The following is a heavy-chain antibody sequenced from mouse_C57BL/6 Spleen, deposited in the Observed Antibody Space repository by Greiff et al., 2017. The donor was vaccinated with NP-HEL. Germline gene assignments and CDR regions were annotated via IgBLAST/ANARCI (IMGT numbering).Heavy chain of an antibody. CDR2: IDPANGNT. CDR3: ARSPFYGSSYLYYFDY. Sequence: VQLQQSVAELVRPGASVKLSCTASGFNIKNTYMHWVKQRPEQGLEWIGRIDPANGNTKYAPKFQGKATITADTSSNTAYLQLSSLTSEDTAIYYCARSPFYGSSYLYYFDYWGQGTTLTVSS. CDR1: GFNIKNTY. D-gene: IGHD1-1*01. V-gene: IGHV14-3*01. J-gene: IGHJ2*01.